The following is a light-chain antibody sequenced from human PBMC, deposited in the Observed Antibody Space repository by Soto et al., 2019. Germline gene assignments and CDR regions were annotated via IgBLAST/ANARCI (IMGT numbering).Light chain of an antibody. CDR1: SSDVGGYNY. CDR3: SSYTSSSTPSV. J-gene: IGLJ1*01. Sequence: QSVLTQPASVSGSPGQSITISCTGTSSDVGGYNYVSWYQQHPGKAPKLMIYEVSNRPSGVSNRFSGSRSGNTASLTISGLQAEDEAHYYCSSYTSSSTPSVYGTGTKVTVL. CDR2: EVS. V-gene: IGLV2-14*01.